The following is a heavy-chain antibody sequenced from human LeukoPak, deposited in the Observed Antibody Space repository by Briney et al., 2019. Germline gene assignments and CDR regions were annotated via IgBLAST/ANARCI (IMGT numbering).Heavy chain of an antibody. Sequence: PGGSLRLSCAASGFTFSSYGMHWVRQAPGKGLEWVAVISYDGSNKYYADSVKGRFTISRDNSKNTLYLQMNSLRAEDTAVYYCAKDRSVVPAYYYYGMDVWGQGTTVTVSS. J-gene: IGHJ6*02. D-gene: IGHD2-2*01. V-gene: IGHV3-30*18. CDR3: AKDRSVVPAYYYYGMDV. CDR1: GFTFSSYG. CDR2: ISYDGSNK.